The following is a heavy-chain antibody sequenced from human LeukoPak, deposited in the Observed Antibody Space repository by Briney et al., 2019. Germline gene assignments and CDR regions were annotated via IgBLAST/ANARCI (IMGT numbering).Heavy chain of an antibody. V-gene: IGHV1-18*01. Sequence: GASVKVSCKASGYTFTSYGISWVRQAPGQGLEWMGWISAYNGNTNYAQKLQGRVTMTTDTSTSTAYMELRSLRSDDTAVYYCARYAPYVSGSYKAHAFDIWGQGTMVTVSS. D-gene: IGHD1-26*01. CDR3: ARYAPYVSGSYKAHAFDI. CDR2: ISAYNGNT. J-gene: IGHJ3*02. CDR1: GYTFTSYG.